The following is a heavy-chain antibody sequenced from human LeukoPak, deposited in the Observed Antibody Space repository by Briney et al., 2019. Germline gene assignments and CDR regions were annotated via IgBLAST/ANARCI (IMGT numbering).Heavy chain of an antibody. V-gene: IGHV4-34*01. CDR1: GGSFSGYY. Sequence: PSETLSLTCAVYGGSFSGYYWSWIRQPPGKGLEWIGEINHSGSTNYNPSLKSRVTISVDTSKNQFSLKLSSVTAADTAVYYCAREQTYYDFWSGIGTDAFDIWGQGTMVTVSS. J-gene: IGHJ3*02. CDR3: AREQTYYDFWSGIGTDAFDI. CDR2: INHSGST. D-gene: IGHD3-3*01.